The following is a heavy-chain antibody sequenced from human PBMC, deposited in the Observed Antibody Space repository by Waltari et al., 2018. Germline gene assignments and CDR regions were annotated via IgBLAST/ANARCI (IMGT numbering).Heavy chain of an antibody. CDR2: IIPIFGTA. Sequence: QVQLVQSGAEVKKPGSSVKVSCKASGGTFSSYAISWVRQPPGLGLEWSGGIIPIFGTANYAQKFQGRVTITADESTSTAYMELSSLRSEDTAVYYCARGHGDPPPEAFDIWGQGTMVTVSS. J-gene: IGHJ3*02. CDR1: GGTFSSYA. V-gene: IGHV1-69*13. D-gene: IGHD4-17*01. CDR3: ARGHGDPPPEAFDI.